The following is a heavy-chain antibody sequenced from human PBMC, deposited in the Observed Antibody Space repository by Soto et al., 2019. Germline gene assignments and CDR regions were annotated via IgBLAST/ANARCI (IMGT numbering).Heavy chain of an antibody. CDR3: ARPRYSGEDPDALEI. CDR1: GFTFSSYR. V-gene: IGHV3-33*01. D-gene: IGHD5-12*01. CDR2: IGYDGSHK. Sequence: QVQLVESGGAVVQPGTSLRLSCTASGFTFSSYRMHWVRQAPGKGLEGVASIGYDGSHKFYVDSVKGRLAVSRDNSKNTVYLKMNSLTGEDTAVYYCARPRYSGEDPDALEIWGRGTLVTISS. J-gene: IGHJ3*02.